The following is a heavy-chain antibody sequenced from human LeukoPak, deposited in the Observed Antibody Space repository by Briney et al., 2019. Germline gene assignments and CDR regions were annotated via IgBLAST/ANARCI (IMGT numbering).Heavy chain of an antibody. V-gene: IGHV3-23*01. CDR1: GSTFSSYA. CDR2: ISGSGGST. D-gene: IGHD4-23*01. Sequence: GGSLRLSCAASGSTFSSYAMSWVRQAPGKGLEWVSAISGSGGSTYYADSVKGWFTISRDNSKNTLYLQMNSLRAEDTAVYYCARGRGRTYGGRFDPWGLGTLVTVSS. J-gene: IGHJ5*02. CDR3: ARGRGRTYGGRFDP.